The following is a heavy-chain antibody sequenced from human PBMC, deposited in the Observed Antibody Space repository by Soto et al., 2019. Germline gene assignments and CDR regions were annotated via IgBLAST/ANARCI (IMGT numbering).Heavy chain of an antibody. Sequence: SETLSLTCAVYGGSFSGYYWSWIRQPPGKGLEWIGEINHSGSTNYNPSLKSRVTISVDTSKNQFSLKLSSVTAADTAVYYCARPYGSGNPVDVWGKGTTVTVSS. D-gene: IGHD3-10*01. CDR1: GGSFSGYY. CDR3: ARPYGSGNPVDV. J-gene: IGHJ6*04. V-gene: IGHV4-34*01. CDR2: INHSGST.